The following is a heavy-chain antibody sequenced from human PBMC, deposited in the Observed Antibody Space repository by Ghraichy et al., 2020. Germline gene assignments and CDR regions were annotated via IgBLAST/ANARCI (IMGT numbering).Heavy chain of an antibody. CDR2: ISGSGGST. Sequence: GGSLRLSCAASGFTFSSYAMSWVRQAPGKGLEWVSAISGSGGSTYYADSVKGRFTISRDNSKNTLYLQMNSLRAEDTAVYYCATVPPKAPPTAGTTWAYWGQGTLVTVSS. CDR3: ATVPPKAPPTAGTTWAY. CDR1: GFTFSSYA. J-gene: IGHJ4*02. V-gene: IGHV3-23*01. D-gene: IGHD1-7*01.